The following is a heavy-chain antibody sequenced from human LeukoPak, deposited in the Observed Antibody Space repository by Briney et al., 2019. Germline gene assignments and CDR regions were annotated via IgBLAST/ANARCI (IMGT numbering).Heavy chain of an antibody. Sequence: PSETLSLTCIVSSGSISSDQSYWGWIRQPPGKGLERLGTIYYSGSTYINPSLRGRVTLSVDTSKNQFSLKLTSVTAADTGVYYCARVPDFIARPCDSWGPGTLVTVSS. CDR2: IYYSGST. V-gene: IGHV4-39*01. J-gene: IGHJ4*02. CDR1: SGSISSDQSY. CDR3: ARVPDFIARPCDS. D-gene: IGHD2-21*01.